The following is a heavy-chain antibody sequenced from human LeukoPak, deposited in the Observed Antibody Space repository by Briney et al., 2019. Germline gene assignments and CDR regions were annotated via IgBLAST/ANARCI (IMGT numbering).Heavy chain of an antibody. CDR2: IHYTGST. D-gene: IGHD6-13*01. CDR3: ARRGYSSSWYIPFDP. J-gene: IGHJ5*02. CDR1: GGSISSYY. Sequence: PSETLSLTCTVSGGSISSYYWSWIRQPPEKGLEWIGYIHYTGSTKYNPSLKSRVTISVDTSKNQFSLKLSSVTAADTAVYYCARRGYSSSWYIPFDPWGQGTLVTVSS. V-gene: IGHV4-59*08.